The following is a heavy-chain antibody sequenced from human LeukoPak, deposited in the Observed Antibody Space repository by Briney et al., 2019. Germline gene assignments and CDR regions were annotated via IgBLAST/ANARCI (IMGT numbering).Heavy chain of an antibody. Sequence: PSETLSLTCTVSGGSIGSSSYYWGWIRQPPGKGLEWIGSIYYSGSTYYNPSLKSRVTISVDTSKNQFSLKLSSVTAADTAVYYCARHTRGRNAFDIWGQGTMVTVSS. CDR2: IYYSGST. D-gene: IGHD1-26*01. CDR1: GGSIGSSSYY. V-gene: IGHV4-39*01. J-gene: IGHJ3*02. CDR3: ARHTRGRNAFDI.